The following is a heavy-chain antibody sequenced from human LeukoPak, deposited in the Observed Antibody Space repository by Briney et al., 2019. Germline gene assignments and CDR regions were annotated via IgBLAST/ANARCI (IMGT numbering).Heavy chain of an antibody. CDR3: ARGGYSGSYSPFDP. CDR1: GGSISSTNW. J-gene: IGHJ5*02. CDR2: IYHSGSS. Sequence: SGTLSLTCAVSGGSISSTNWWSWVRQSPGKGLEWIGEIYHSGSSNYNPSLKSRVTISVDTSKNQFSLKLSSVTAADTAVYYCARGGYSGSYSPFDPWGQGTLVTVSS. D-gene: IGHD1-26*01. V-gene: IGHV4-4*02.